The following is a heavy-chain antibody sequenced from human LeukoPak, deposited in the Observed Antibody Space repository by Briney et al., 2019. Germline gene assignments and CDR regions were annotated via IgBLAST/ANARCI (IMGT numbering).Heavy chain of an antibody. Sequence: SETLSLTCTVSGGSISSYYWSWIRQPAGKGLEWIGRIYTSGSTNYNPSLKSRVTMSVDTSKNQFSLKLSSVTAADTAVYYCARSLPLYYYGSGSGYFDYWGQGTLVTVSS. D-gene: IGHD3-10*01. CDR3: ARSLPLYYYGSGSGYFDY. V-gene: IGHV4-4*07. CDR1: GGSISSYY. J-gene: IGHJ4*02. CDR2: IYTSGST.